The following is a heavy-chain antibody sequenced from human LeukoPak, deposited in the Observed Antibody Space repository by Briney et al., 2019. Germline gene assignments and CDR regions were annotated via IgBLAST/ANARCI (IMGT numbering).Heavy chain of an antibody. CDR1: GGSIRSSSYY. D-gene: IGHD6-19*01. V-gene: IGHV4-39*01. CDR3: ARQVVAVAGTGYFDY. CDR2: IYYSGST. J-gene: IGHJ4*02. Sequence: SETLSLTCSVSGGSIRSSSYYWGWIRQPPGKGLEWIGSIYYSGSTYYNASLKSRGTISVDTSKNQFSLKLNSVTAADTAVYFCARQVVAVAGTGYFDYWGQGTLVTVSS.